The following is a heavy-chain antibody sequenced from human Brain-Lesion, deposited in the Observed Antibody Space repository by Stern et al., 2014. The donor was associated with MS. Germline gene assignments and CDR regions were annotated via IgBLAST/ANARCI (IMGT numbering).Heavy chain of an antibody. J-gene: IGHJ4*02. CDR2: IYPRDSDT. D-gene: IGHD4-23*01. CDR1: GYSFTSYW. CDR3: ARFYSGSFLDY. V-gene: IGHV5-51*03. Sequence: EVQLGESGAEVKKPGESLKISCKGSGYSFTSYWVAWVRQMPGRGLEWMGIIYPRDSDTKYSPSFQGQVTISADKSISTAYLQWSSLKASDTAMYFCARFYSGSFLDYWGQGSLVTVSS.